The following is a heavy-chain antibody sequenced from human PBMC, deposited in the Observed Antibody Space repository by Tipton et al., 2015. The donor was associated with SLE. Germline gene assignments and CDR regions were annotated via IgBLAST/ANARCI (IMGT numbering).Heavy chain of an antibody. V-gene: IGHV3-11*04. J-gene: IGHJ4*02. Sequence: SLRLSCAASGFTFSDSYMTWIRQTPGKGLEWVSYISGGGYTTYYADSVRGRFTISRANAKNSLYLQMDSLRVEDTAVYYCVRYLCGGDCFLFDYWGQGIFVTVSS. CDR1: GFTFSDSY. CDR3: VRYLCGGDCFLFDY. CDR2: ISGGGYTT. D-gene: IGHD2-21*01.